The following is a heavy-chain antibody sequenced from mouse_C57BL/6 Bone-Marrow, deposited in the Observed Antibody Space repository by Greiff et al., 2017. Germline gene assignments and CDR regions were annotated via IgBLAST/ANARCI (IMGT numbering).Heavy chain of an antibody. CDR3: TTGGYDEDYFDY. V-gene: IGHV14-4*01. Sequence: VQLQQSGAELVRPGASVKLSCTASGFNIKDDYMHWVKQRPEQGLEWIGWIDPENGDTEYASKFQGKGTITADTSSNTAYLQLSSLTSEDTAVYYCTTGGYDEDYFDYWGQGTTLTVSS. D-gene: IGHD2-2*01. J-gene: IGHJ2*01. CDR2: IDPENGDT. CDR1: GFNIKDDY.